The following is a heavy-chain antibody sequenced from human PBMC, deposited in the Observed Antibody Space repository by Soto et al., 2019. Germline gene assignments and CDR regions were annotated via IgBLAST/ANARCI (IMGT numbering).Heavy chain of an antibody. CDR3: ARPRWFGELGGMDV. D-gene: IGHD3-10*01. Sequence: QVQLVQSGAEVKKPGSSVKVSCKAFGGTFSSYTISWVRQAPGQGLEWMGRIIPILGIANYAQKCQGRVTITADKSTSTAYMELSSLRSEDTAVYYRARPRWFGELGGMDVWGQGTTVTVSS. CDR2: IIPILGIA. V-gene: IGHV1-69*02. CDR1: GGTFSSYT. J-gene: IGHJ6*02.